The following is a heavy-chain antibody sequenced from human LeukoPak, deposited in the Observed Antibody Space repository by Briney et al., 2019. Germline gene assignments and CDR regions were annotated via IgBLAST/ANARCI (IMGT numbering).Heavy chain of an antibody. J-gene: IGHJ4*02. CDR3: ARGGLLWFGELSGY. V-gene: IGHV3-64*01. CDR2: ISSNGGST. CDR1: GFTFSSYA. Sequence: PGGSLRLSCAASGFTFSSYAMHWVRQAPGKELEYVSVISSNGGSTYYANSVKGRFTISRDNSKNTLYLQMGSLRAEDMAVYYCARGGLLWFGELSGYWGQGTLVTVSS. D-gene: IGHD3-10*01.